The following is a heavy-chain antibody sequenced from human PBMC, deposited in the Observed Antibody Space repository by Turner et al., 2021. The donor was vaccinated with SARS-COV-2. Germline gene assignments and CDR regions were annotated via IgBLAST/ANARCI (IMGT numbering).Heavy chain of an antibody. CDR2: INPNSGGT. CDR1: GYTFTGYY. Sequence: QVQLVQSGAEVKKPGASVKVPCKASGYTFTGYYMPWVRQAPGQGLEWMGWINPNSGGTNYAQKFQGRVTMTRDTSISTTYMELNRLRSDDTAVYYCARRQLGWGLIDYWGQGTLVTVSS. V-gene: IGHV1-2*02. J-gene: IGHJ4*02. D-gene: IGHD2-21*01. CDR3: ARRQLGWGLIDY.